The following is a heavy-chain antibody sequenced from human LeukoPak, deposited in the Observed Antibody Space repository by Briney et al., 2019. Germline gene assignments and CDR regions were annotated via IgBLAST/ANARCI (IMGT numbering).Heavy chain of an antibody. V-gene: IGHV3-9*03. CDR3: AKARDKGLDDYSLGWFDL. J-gene: IGHJ5*01. CDR2: ISWNSGSI. CDR1: GFTFDEYA. D-gene: IGHD4-11*01. Sequence: GRSLRLSCAASGFTFDEYAMHWVRQAPGKGLEWVSGISWNSGSIGYADSVKGRFTISRDNAKNSLYLQMNSLRAEDMALYYCAKARDKGLDDYSLGWFDLWGKGTLVTVSS.